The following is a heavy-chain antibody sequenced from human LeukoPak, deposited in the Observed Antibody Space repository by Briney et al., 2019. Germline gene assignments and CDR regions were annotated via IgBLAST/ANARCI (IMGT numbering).Heavy chain of an antibody. CDR2: INHSGST. Sequence: SETLSLTCAVYGGSFSGYYWSWIRQPPGKGLEWIGEINHSGSTNHNPSLKSRVTISVDTSKDQFSLKLSSVTAADTAVYYCARGYSSSFLGRDWFDPWGQGTLVTVSS. CDR3: ARGYSSSFLGRDWFDP. V-gene: IGHV4-34*01. J-gene: IGHJ5*02. D-gene: IGHD6-13*01. CDR1: GGSFSGYY.